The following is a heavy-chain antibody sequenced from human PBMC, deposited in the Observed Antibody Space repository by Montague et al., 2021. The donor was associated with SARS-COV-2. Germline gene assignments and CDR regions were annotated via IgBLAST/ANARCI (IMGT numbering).Heavy chain of an antibody. D-gene: IGHD3-9*01. CDR1: GVSVTDYY. CDR3: VRHPHYAGLNGPLDF. CDR2: VLYNKGT. J-gene: IGHJ4*02. Sequence: SETLSLTCTVSGVSVTDYYWSWFRQPPGKGLEWVGDVLYNKGTNFNPSLTSRVAISVDTSKNQFSLRLTSVTAADTAFYYCVRHPHYAGLNGPLDFGDQVTWVTVSS. V-gene: IGHV4-59*08.